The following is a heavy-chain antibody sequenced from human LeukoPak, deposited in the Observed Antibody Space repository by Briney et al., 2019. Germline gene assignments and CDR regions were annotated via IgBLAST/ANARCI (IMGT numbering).Heavy chain of an antibody. Sequence: SETLSLTCAVYAGSFSGYYWSWIRQPPGKGLEWIGEINHSGSTNYNPSLKSRVTISVDTSKNQFSLKLSSVTAADTAVYYCARGIALVFWGQGTLVTVSS. CDR2: INHSGST. V-gene: IGHV4-34*01. D-gene: IGHD6-13*01. CDR3: ARGIALVF. J-gene: IGHJ4*02. CDR1: AGSFSGYY.